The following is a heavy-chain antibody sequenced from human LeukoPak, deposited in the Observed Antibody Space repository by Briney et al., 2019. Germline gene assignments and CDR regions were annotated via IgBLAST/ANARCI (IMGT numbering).Heavy chain of an antibody. J-gene: IGHJ3*02. Sequence: SETLSLTCTVSGYFIRSGYYWGWIRQPPGKGLEWIGSIYHSGSTYYNPSLKSRVTISVDTSKNQFSLKLSSVTAADTAVYYCARCGGGSGVIDIWGQGTMVTVSS. CDR1: GYFIRSGYY. CDR2: IYHSGST. CDR3: ARCGGGSGVIDI. D-gene: IGHD2-21*01. V-gene: IGHV4-38-2*02.